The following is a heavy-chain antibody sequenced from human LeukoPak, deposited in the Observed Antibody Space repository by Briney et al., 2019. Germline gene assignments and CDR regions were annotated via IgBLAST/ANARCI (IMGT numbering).Heavy chain of an antibody. J-gene: IGHJ2*01. CDR2: ISSSSSYI. CDR3: ARDAGYCTNGVCRYWYFDL. V-gene: IGHV3-21*01. CDR1: GFTFSSYS. Sequence: GGSLRLSCAASGFTFSSYSMNWVRQAPGKGLEWVSSISSSSSYIYYADSVKGRFTISRDNAKNSLYLQMNSLRAEDTAVYYCARDAGYCTNGVCRYWYFDLWGRGTLVTVSS. D-gene: IGHD2-8*01.